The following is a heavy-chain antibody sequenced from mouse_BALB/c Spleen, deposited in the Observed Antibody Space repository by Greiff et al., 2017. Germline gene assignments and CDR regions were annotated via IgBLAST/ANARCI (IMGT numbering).Heavy chain of an antibody. J-gene: IGHJ3*01. CDR3: ASNYYGSSPWFAY. CDR1: GYSFTGYY. Sequence: VQLKESGPELVKPGASVKISCKASGYSFTGYYMHWVKQSHVKSLEWIGRINPYNGATSYNQNFKDKASLTVDKSSSTAYMELHSLTSEDSAVYYCASNYYGSSPWFAYWGQGTLVTVSA. V-gene: IGHV1-31*01. CDR2: INPYNGAT. D-gene: IGHD1-1*01.